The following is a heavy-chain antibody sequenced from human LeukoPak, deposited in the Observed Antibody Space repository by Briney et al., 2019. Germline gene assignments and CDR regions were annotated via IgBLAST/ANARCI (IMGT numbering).Heavy chain of an antibody. CDR1: GGSISSGGYS. V-gene: IGHV4-30-2*01. CDR2: IYYSGST. D-gene: IGHD2-8*01. J-gene: IGHJ4*02. Sequence: PSQTLSLTCAVSGGSISSGGYSWSWIRQPPGKGLEWIGYIYYSGSTYYNPSLKSRVTISVDRSKNQFSLKLSSVTAADTAVYYCARVSEEDCTNGVCYYFDYWGQGTLVTVSS. CDR3: ARVSEEDCTNGVCYYFDY.